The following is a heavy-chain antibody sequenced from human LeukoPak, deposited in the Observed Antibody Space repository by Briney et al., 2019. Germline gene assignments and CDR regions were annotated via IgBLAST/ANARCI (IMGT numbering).Heavy chain of an antibody. CDR1: GFIFSNYA. V-gene: IGHV3-23*01. D-gene: IGHD6-19*01. J-gene: IGHJ4*02. CDR3: AKEAGSGWSYFDY. Sequence: PGGSLRLSCAASGFIFSNYAMSWVRQAPGKGLEWVLGISNSGRNTYSAESVKGRFTISRDNSKNTLYVQMNSLRPEDTAVYYCAKEAGSGWSYFDYWGQGTLVTVSS. CDR2: ISNSGRNT.